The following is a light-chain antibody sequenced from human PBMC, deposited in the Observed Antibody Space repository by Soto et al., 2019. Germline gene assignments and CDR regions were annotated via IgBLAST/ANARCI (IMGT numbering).Light chain of an antibody. V-gene: IGKV3-20*01. Sequence: EIVLTQSPGTLSLSPGERGTLSCRASQSVSSNFLAWYQQKPGQAPRLLIFDASTRATGIPERFTGSRSGTNFTLTVSRLEPEDFAVYYWQFYGEPPKTFGQGTKVEI. CDR3: QFYGEPPKT. CDR2: DAS. J-gene: IGKJ1*01. CDR1: QSVSSNF.